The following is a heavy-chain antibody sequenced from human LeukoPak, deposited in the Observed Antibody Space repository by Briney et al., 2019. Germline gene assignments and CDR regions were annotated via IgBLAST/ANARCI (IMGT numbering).Heavy chain of an antibody. V-gene: IGHV4-34*01. CDR2: INHSGST. CDR1: GGSFSGYY. D-gene: IGHD3-10*01. J-gene: IGHJ5*02. Sequence: SETLSLTCAVYGGSFSGYYWSWIRQPPGKGLEWIGEINHSGSTNYNPSLKSRVTISVDTSKNQFSLKLGSVTAADTAVYYCARARYYGSGSYRGWFDPWGKGTLVTVPS. CDR3: ARARYYGSGSYRGWFDP.